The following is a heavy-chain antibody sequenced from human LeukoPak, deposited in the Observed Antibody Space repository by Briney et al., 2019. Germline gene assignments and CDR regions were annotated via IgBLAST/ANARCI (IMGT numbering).Heavy chain of an antibody. CDR1: EYTFTDYY. CDR3: ATGTSSSSWVFDY. D-gene: IGHD6-6*01. Sequence: ASVKISCKVSEYTFTDYYMHWVQQAPGKGLEWMGLVDPEDGETIYAEKFQGRVTITADTSTDTAYMELSSLRSEDTAVYYCATGTSSSSWVFDYWGQGTLVTVSS. J-gene: IGHJ4*02. V-gene: IGHV1-69-2*01. CDR2: VDPEDGET.